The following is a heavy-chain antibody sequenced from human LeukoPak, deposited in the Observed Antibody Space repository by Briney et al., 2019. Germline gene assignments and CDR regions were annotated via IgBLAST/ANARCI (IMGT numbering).Heavy chain of an antibody. D-gene: IGHD1-1*01. CDR1: GFTFSSYW. Sequence: GGSLRLSCAASGFTFSSYWMSWVRQAPGKGLEWVANIKQDGSEKYYVDSVKGRFTISRDNAKNSLYLQMNSLRAEDTVVYYCARDLPYNWNDGGAFDIWGQGTMVTVSS. CDR3: ARDLPYNWNDGGAFDI. V-gene: IGHV3-7*01. J-gene: IGHJ3*02. CDR2: IKQDGSEK.